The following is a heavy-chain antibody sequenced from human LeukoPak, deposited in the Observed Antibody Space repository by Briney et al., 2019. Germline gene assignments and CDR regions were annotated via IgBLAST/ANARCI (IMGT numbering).Heavy chain of an antibody. J-gene: IGHJ4*02. Sequence: AETLSLTCAVSGGSFSSGSQYWSWIPQPPGKGLEWDGYIYYSGSANYNHSIKSRVTISVDTSKNQFSLKLSSVNAADTAVYYCARGSRKRYYDFWSGYFYFDYWGQGTLVTVSS. CDR2: IYYSGSA. D-gene: IGHD3-3*01. CDR3: ARGSRKRYYDFWSGYFYFDY. CDR1: GGSFSSGSQY. V-gene: IGHV4-61*01.